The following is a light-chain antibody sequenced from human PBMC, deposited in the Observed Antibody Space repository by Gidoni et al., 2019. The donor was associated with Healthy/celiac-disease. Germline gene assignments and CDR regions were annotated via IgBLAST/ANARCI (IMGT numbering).Light chain of an antibody. CDR2: GAS. V-gene: IGKV3-20*01. J-gene: IGKJ1*01. CDR3: QQYGSSLWT. CDR1: QSVSSSY. Sequence: EIVLTQSPGTLSLSPGERATLSCRASQSVSSSYLAWYQQKPGQAPRLLIYGASRRATGIPDRFSGSGSGTDFSLTISRREPEDFAVYYCQQYGSSLWTFGQGTKVEIK.